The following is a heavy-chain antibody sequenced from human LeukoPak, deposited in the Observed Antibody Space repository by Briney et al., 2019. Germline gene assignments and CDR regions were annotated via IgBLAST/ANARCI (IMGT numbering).Heavy chain of an antibody. CDR1: GYTFTDYY. CDR3: ATANFLYCGSTTCLFDY. D-gene: IGHD2-2*01. J-gene: IGHJ4*02. Sequence: GASVKVSCKASGYTFTDYYLHWVRQARGQGFEWMGWINPNSGDTNYAQKFQGRVTMTRDTSISTAHMEMSRLRSDDTAVYYCATANFLYCGSTTCLFDYWGQGTLVTVSS. V-gene: IGHV1-2*02. CDR2: INPNSGDT.